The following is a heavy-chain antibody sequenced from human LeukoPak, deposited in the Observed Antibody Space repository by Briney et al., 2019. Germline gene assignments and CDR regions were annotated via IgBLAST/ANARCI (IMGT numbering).Heavy chain of an antibody. Sequence: ASVKVSCKASGYTFTNYGISWVRQAPGQGLEWMGWNSAYNGDTDYAQKLQGRVTMTTDTSTSTAYMELRSLSSDDTAVYYCARDNQGDLDHWGQGTLVTVSS. J-gene: IGHJ4*02. CDR2: NSAYNGDT. CDR1: GYTFTNYG. D-gene: IGHD1-14*01. V-gene: IGHV1-18*01. CDR3: ARDNQGDLDH.